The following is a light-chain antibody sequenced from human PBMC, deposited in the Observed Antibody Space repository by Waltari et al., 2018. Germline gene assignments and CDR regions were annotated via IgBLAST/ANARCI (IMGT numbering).Light chain of an antibody. CDR2: VNSDGSH. CDR1: SGHSTNI. CDR3: QTGGHGTWV. Sequence: QLVLTQSPSASASLGASVKLTCTLSSGHSTNIIAWLQQQPEKGPRYLMNVNSDGSHNKGVGIPDRFSGSSSWAEHYLTISSLQSEDEADYYCQTGGHGTWVFGGGTRLTVL. J-gene: IGLJ3*02. V-gene: IGLV4-69*01.